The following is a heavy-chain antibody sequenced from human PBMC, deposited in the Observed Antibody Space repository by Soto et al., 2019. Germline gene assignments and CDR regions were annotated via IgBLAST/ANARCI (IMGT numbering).Heavy chain of an antibody. CDR3: ARDLRSRGWFDP. V-gene: IGHV4-59*01. CDR2: IYSSGST. Sequence: PSETLSLTCTVSGGSISSYYWSWIRQPPGKGLQWIGYIYSSGSTNYNLSLKSRVTISVDTSKNQFSLKLSSVTAADTAVYYCARDLRSRGWFDPWGPGILVTVSS. J-gene: IGHJ5*02. CDR1: GGSISSYY.